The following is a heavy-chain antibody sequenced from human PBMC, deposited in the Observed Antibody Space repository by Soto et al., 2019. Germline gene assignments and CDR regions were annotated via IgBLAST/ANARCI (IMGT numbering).Heavy chain of an antibody. CDR1: NQSYSGFG. CDR3: ARDPFYSGSNLQVGYFDS. Sequence: SVKGYCKASNQSYSGFGVGWMRQDPRQGLEWMAWINPSNDNTNYAQGLQGRVTLTSDTSTSTAYMELRSLRSDDTTVYYCARDPFYSGSNLQVGYFDSWGQGTLVTGSS. D-gene: IGHD1-26*01. V-gene: IGHV1-18*01. CDR2: INPSNDNT. J-gene: IGHJ4*02.